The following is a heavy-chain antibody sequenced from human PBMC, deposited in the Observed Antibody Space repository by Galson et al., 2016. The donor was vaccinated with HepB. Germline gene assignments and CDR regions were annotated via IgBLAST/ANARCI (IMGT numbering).Heavy chain of an antibody. V-gene: IGHV3-11*06. CDR2: ISSSIRYT. Sequence: SLRLSCAASGFTFSDYYLSWIRQAPGKGLEWISYISSSIRYTYYADAVKGRFTISRNNAENSLYLQMNSMRVEDTAVYYCAGGTMIRGLTWGQGTLVTVSS. J-gene: IGHJ5*02. D-gene: IGHD3-10*01. CDR3: AGGTMIRGLT. CDR1: GFTFSDYY.